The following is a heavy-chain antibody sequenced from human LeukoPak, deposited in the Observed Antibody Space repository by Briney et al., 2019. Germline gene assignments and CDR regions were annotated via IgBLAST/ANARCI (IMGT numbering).Heavy chain of an antibody. J-gene: IGHJ1*01. CDR1: GFTFSSYW. Sequence: PGGSLRLSCAASGFTFSSYWMSWVRQAPGKGLEWVANIKQDGSEKYYVDSVKGRFTISRDNAKNSLYLQMNSLRAEDTAVYYCARGYYDSSGYRNAEYFQHWGQGTLVTVSS. V-gene: IGHV3-7*01. CDR2: IKQDGSEK. D-gene: IGHD3-22*01. CDR3: ARGYYDSSGYRNAEYFQH.